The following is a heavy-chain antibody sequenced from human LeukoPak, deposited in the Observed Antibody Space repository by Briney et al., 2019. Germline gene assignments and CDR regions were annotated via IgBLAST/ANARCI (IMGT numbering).Heavy chain of an antibody. J-gene: IGHJ4*02. D-gene: IGHD2-2*01. Sequence: SETLSLTCTVSGGSISSYYWSWIRQPPGKGLEWIGEINHSGSTNYNPSLKSRVTISVDTSKNQFSLKLSSVTAADTAVYYCARGSFVVVPAAIDYWGQGTLVTVSS. CDR3: ARGSFVVVPAAIDY. CDR2: INHSGST. CDR1: GGSISSYY. V-gene: IGHV4-34*01.